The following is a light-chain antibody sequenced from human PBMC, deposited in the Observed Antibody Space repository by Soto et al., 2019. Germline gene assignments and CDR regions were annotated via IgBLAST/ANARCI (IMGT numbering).Light chain of an antibody. CDR3: SSYTTSNTYV. CDR2: DVT. Sequence: QSVLTQPASVSGSPGQSIAISCTGTSSDVGGYNYVSWYQQHPGRGPKLMIYDVTNRPSGVSDRFSGSKSGNTASLTISGLQSEDEADYYCSSYTTSNTYVFGTGTKLT. V-gene: IGLV2-14*03. J-gene: IGLJ1*01. CDR1: SSDVGGYNY.